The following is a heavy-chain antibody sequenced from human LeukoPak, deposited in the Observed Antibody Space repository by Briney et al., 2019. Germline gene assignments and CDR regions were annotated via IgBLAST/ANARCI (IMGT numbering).Heavy chain of an antibody. Sequence: PGRSLRLSCAASGFTFSSYGMHWVRQAPGKGLEWVAVIWYDGSNKYYADSVKGRFTISRDNSENTLYLQMNSLRAEDTAVYYCARGVLGYCSSTSCYPFDYWGQGTLVTVSS. CDR3: ARGVLGYCSSTSCYPFDY. D-gene: IGHD2-2*01. V-gene: IGHV3-33*01. CDR2: IWYDGSNK. CDR1: GFTFSSYG. J-gene: IGHJ4*02.